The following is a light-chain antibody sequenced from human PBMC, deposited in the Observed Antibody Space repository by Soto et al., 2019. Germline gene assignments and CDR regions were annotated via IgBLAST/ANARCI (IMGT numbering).Light chain of an antibody. J-gene: IGLJ2*01. CDR3: AVWDDSLGGFVA. Sequence: QSALTQPPSACGAPGQSVSISCSGSISNIGSNTVNWYQQLPGTAPRLLIYNDDRRPSGVPDRFSGSKSGTSASLAISGLQPEDEADYHCAVWDDSLGGFVAFGGGTKLTVL. CDR2: NDD. V-gene: IGLV1-44*01. CDR1: ISNIGSNT.